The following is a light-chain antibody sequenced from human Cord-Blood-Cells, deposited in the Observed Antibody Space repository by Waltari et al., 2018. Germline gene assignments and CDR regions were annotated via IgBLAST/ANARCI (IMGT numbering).Light chain of an antibody. CDR3: QQYRSSPFT. CDR2: GAS. J-gene: IGKJ3*01. Sequence: IVLPQSPGPLSLSPGATAPLSCRASQRVSSSYLASYPQKPGQAPRLLLYGASSRATGIPDRLSGRGSRSDFTLTISTLGPEDHGVYYWQQYRSSPFTFAPGTKADIK. CDR1: QRVSSSY. V-gene: IGKV3-20*01.